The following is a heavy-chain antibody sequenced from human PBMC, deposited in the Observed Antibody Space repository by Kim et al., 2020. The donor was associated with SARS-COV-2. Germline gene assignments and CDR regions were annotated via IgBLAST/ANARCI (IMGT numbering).Heavy chain of an antibody. J-gene: IGHJ6*03. Sequence: GGSLRLSCGASGFSVDESGMSWVRHVPGKGLEWVAGMTWNGGVTGYADSVKGRFTISRDSAKNSLYLQMDNLRAEDTALYYCAKIAGLGYFYYYMDVWG. D-gene: IGHD4-17*01. V-gene: IGHV3-20*04. CDR3: AKIAGLGYFYYYMDV. CDR1: GFSVDESG. CDR2: MTWNGGVT.